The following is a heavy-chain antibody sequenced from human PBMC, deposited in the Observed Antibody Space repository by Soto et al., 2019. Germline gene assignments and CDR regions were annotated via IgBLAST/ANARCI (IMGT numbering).Heavy chain of an antibody. D-gene: IGHD3-10*01. CDR2: IYYLGST. CDR1: GGSMSEYF. V-gene: IGHV4-59*01. J-gene: IGHJ4*02. Sequence: SETLSLTCSVSGGSMSEYFWSWIRQSPGKRLEWIGYIYYLGSTDYNPSLKSRVTISVDTSKRQFSLRLTSVAAVDTAVYYCARDGYDGSGSPYPAYWGPGTQVTVSS. CDR3: ARDGYDGSGSPYPAY.